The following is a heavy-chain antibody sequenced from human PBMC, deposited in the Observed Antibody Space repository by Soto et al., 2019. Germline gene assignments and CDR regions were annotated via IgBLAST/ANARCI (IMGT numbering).Heavy chain of an antibody. CDR3: AKDKKIVVVGGAFDI. V-gene: IGHV3-9*01. Sequence: PGGSLRLSCAASGFTFDDYAMHWVRQAPGKGLEWVSGISWNSGSIGYADSVKGRFTISRDDAKNSLYLQMNSLRAEDTALYYCAKDKKIVVVGGAFDIWGQGTMVTVSS. J-gene: IGHJ3*02. CDR1: GFTFDDYA. D-gene: IGHD3-22*01. CDR2: ISWNSGSI.